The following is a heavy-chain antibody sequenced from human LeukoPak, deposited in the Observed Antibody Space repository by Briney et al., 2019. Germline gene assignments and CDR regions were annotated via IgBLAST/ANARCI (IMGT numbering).Heavy chain of an antibody. CDR3: ARVAKERVGGVYYFDY. J-gene: IGHJ4*02. CDR1: GFTFSDYD. D-gene: IGHD1-1*01. Sequence: GGSLRLSCAASGFTFSDYDMHWVRQATGKGLEWVSAIGTAGDTYYTGSVKGLFTISRENANNSLYLQMNSLRAGDTAVYYCARVAKERVGGVYYFDYWGQGTLVTVSS. V-gene: IGHV3-13*01. CDR2: IGTAGDT.